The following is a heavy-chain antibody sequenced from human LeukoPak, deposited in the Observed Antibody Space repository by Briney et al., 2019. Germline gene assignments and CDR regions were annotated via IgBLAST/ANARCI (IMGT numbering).Heavy chain of an antibody. CDR3: ARDQVRLWFGEYGMDV. D-gene: IGHD3-10*01. Sequence: GGSLRLSCAASGFTFSSYAMHWVRQAPGKGLEWVAVISYDGSNKYYADSVKGRLTISRDNSKNTLYLQMNSLRAEDTAVYYCARDQVRLWFGEYGMDVWGQGTTVTVSS. V-gene: IGHV3-30-3*01. J-gene: IGHJ6*02. CDR1: GFTFSSYA. CDR2: ISYDGSNK.